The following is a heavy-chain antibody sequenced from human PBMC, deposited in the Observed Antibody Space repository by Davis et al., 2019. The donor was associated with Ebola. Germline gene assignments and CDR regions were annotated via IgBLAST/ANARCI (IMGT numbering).Heavy chain of an antibody. CDR2: IKSKTDGGTR. V-gene: IGHV3-15*05. D-gene: IGHD1/OR15-1a*01. CDR1: GFSFGDAW. CDR3: TAGTGRTDFDY. J-gene: IGHJ4*02. Sequence: GGSLRLSCAASGFSFGDAWMSWVRQAPGKGLEWVARIKSKTDGGTRDFAAPVKGRFAISRDYSKDTVHLQMNSLKTEDTGVYYCTAGTGRTDFDYWGQGTLVTVSS.